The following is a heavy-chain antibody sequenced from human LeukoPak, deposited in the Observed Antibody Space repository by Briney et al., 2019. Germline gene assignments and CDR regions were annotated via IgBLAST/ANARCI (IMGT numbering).Heavy chain of an antibody. CDR2: TWYDGSNK. CDR3: ARGGHCSTASCSNYDGMDV. V-gene: IGHV3-33*01. J-gene: IGHJ6*02. CDR1: GLTFSSYG. D-gene: IGHD2-2*01. Sequence: PGGSLRLSCAAPGLTFSSYGMHWVRQAPGKGLEWVAATWYDGSNKYYADSVKGRFTISRDNSKNTLYLQMNSLRAEDTAVYFCARGGHCSTASCSNYDGMDVWGQGTTLTVSS.